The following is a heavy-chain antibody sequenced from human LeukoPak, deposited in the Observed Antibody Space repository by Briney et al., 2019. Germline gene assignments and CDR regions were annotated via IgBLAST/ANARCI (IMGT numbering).Heavy chain of an antibody. V-gene: IGHV1-69*13. J-gene: IGHJ6*03. CDR3: ARDGKLIRFLPHGLPSDYYYMDV. CDR2: IIPIFGTA. D-gene: IGHD3-3*01. CDR1: GGTFSSYA. Sequence: VASVKVSCKASGGTFSSYAISWVRQASGQGLEWMGGIIPIFGTANYAQKFQGRVTITADESTSTAYMELSRLGSEDTAVYYCARDGKLIRFLPHGLPSDYYYMDVWGKGTTVTVSS.